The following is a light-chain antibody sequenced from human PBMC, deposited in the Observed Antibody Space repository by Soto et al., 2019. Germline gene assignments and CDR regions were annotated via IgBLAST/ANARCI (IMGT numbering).Light chain of an antibody. CDR3: TSYTTSSTLYV. CDR1: SSDIGDYNY. V-gene: IGLV2-14*01. Sequence: QSALTKPAAVSGSPGQSITISCTGTSSDIGDYNYVSWYQQHPGKAPKLMIYEVRNRPSGVSNRFSGSKSGNTASLTISGLQGEDEADYYCTSYTTSSTLYVFGTGTKVTVL. J-gene: IGLJ1*01. CDR2: EVR.